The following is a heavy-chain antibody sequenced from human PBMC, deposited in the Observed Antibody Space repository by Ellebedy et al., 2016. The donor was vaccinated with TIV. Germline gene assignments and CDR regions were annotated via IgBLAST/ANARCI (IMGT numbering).Heavy chain of an antibody. Sequence: ASVKVSCXASGYTFTSYAMHWVRQAPGQRLEWMGWINAGNGNTKYSQKFQGRVTITRDTSASTAYMELSSLRSEDTAVYYCARGGDIVVVPAAILPDYWGQGTLVTVSS. CDR2: INAGNGNT. J-gene: IGHJ4*02. CDR1: GYTFTSYA. V-gene: IGHV1-3*01. CDR3: ARGGDIVVVPAAILPDY. D-gene: IGHD2-2*02.